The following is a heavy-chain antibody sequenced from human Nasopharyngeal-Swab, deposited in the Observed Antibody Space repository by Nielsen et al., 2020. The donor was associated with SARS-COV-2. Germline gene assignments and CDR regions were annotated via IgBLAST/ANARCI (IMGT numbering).Heavy chain of an antibody. CDR2: IYHTGST. CDR3: ARSWPLGYYYMDV. D-gene: IGHD2-15*01. CDR1: GGPISNNSW. V-gene: IGHV4-4*02. Sequence: SDTLSPTCAVPGGPISNNSWWSWVRQPPEKGLEWLGDIYHTGSTNYNPSLKGRVIISMDESKDQFSLKVNSVTAADTAVYYCARSWPLGYYYMDVWGKGTTVTVSS. J-gene: IGHJ6*03.